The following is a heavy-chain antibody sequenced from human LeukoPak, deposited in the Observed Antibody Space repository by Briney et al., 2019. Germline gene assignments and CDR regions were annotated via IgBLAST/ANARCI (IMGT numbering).Heavy chain of an antibody. D-gene: IGHD1-14*01. CDR1: GGSISSYY. J-gene: IGHJ4*02. CDR3: ARAVEPLAANTLAY. CDR2: IYYSGST. Sequence: SETLSLTCTVCGGSISSYYWSWIRQPPGKGLEWIGYIYYSGSTNYNPSLKSRVTISVDTSKNQFSLKLSSVTAADTAVYYCARAVEPLAANTLAYWGQGTLVTVSS. V-gene: IGHV4-59*08.